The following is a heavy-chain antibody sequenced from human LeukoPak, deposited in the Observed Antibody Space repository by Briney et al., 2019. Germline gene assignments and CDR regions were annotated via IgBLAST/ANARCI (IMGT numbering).Heavy chain of an antibody. CDR3: ASSSIVVAGNFDY. CDR1: GGSISIYY. V-gene: IGHV4-59*08. Sequence: SETLSLTCTVSGGSISIYYWSWIRQPPGKGLEWIGYIYYSGSTNYNPSLKSRVTISVDTSKNQFSLKLSSVTAADTAVYYCASSSIVVAGNFDYWGQGTLVTVSS. J-gene: IGHJ4*02. CDR2: IYYSGST. D-gene: IGHD6-19*01.